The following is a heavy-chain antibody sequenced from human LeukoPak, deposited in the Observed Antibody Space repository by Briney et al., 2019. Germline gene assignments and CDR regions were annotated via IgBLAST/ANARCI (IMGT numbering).Heavy chain of an antibody. Sequence: GGSLRLFCAASGFTFSSYAMSWVRQAPGKGLEWVSAISGSGGSTYYADSVKGRFTISRDNSKNTLYLQMNSLRAEDTAVYYCAKDHLYYDSSGYYSLDYWGQGTLATVSS. CDR3: AKDHLYYDSSGYYSLDY. V-gene: IGHV3-23*01. CDR2: ISGSGGST. J-gene: IGHJ4*02. CDR1: GFTFSSYA. D-gene: IGHD3-22*01.